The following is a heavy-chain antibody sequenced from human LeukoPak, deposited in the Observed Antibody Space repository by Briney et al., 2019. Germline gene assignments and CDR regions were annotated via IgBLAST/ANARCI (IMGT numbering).Heavy chain of an antibody. D-gene: IGHD6-19*01. J-gene: IGHJ4*02. CDR2: ISSSGSTI. CDR3: ARALGIAVAGFGY. V-gene: IGHV3-48*03. CDR1: GFTFSSYE. Sequence: GGSLRLSCAASGFTFSSYEMNWVRQAPGKGLEWVSYISSSGSTIYYADSVKGRFTISRDNAKNSLYLQMNSLRAEDTAVYYCARALGIAVAGFGYWGQGTLVTVSS.